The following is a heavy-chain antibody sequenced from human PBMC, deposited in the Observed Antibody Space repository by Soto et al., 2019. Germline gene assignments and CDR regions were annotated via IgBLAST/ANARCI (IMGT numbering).Heavy chain of an antibody. V-gene: IGHV4-39*02. Sequence: SETLSLTCTFSVVSIRSSGYYWGWIRQPPGKGLEWIGSIYYSGNTYYNPSLKSRVTISVDTSNNPFSLKLSSVTAADTAVYYCARFSYDRGGSRFVPWGQGTLVTVSS. CDR3: ARFSYDRGGSRFVP. D-gene: IGHD3-22*01. CDR1: VVSIRSSGYY. CDR2: IYYSGNT. J-gene: IGHJ5*02.